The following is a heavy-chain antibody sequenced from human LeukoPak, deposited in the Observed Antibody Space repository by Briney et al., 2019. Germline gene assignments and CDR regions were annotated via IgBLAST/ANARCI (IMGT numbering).Heavy chain of an antibody. D-gene: IGHD6-13*01. CDR3: ARGSKAAPGTFDY. CDR2: IYYTGST. CDR1: GGSFSSYY. V-gene: IGHV4-59*01. Sequence: SDTLSLTCTVSGGSFSSYYWSWIRQPQGKGLEWIGYIYYTGSTDYNPSLKSRVAISVDTSKNQFSLKLSSVTAADTAVYYCARGSKAAPGTFDYWGQGTLVTVSS. J-gene: IGHJ4*02.